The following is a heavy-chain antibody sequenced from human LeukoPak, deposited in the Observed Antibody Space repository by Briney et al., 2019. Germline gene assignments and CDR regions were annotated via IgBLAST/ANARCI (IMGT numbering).Heavy chain of an antibody. J-gene: IGHJ6*03. CDR2: INPKSGAT. Sequence: ASVKVSCKASGYTFTSYTMNWVRQAPGQGLEWMGWINPKSGATNYAQKFQGRVTMTRDTSISTAYMELSRLRSDDTAVYYCARERGIDPGYSSRWYSRGHMDVWGKGTTVTISS. V-gene: IGHV1-2*02. CDR1: GYTFTSYT. D-gene: IGHD6-13*01. CDR3: ARERGIDPGYSSRWYSRGHMDV.